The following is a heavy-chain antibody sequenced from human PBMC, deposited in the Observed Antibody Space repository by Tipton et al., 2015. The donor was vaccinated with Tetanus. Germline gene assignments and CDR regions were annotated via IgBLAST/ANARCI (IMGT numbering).Heavy chain of an antibody. CDR2: IYYSGST. CDR1: GGSISSYY. J-gene: IGHJ2*01. Sequence: TLSLTCTVSGGSISSYYWSWIRQPPGKGLEWIGYIYYSGSTNYNPSLKSRVTISVDTSKNQFSLKLSSVTAADPAVYYCARRQPDYDDSSGSMNFDLWGRGTLATVSS. CDR3: ARRQPDYDDSSGSMNFDL. V-gene: IGHV4-59*01. D-gene: IGHD3-22*01.